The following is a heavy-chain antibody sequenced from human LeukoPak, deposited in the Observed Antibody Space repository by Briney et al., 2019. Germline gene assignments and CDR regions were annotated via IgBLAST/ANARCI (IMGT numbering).Heavy chain of an antibody. Sequence: GGSLRLSCAASGFTFSSYGMHWVRQAPGKGLEWVAVIWYDGSNKYYADSVKGRFTISRDDSKNTLYLQMNSLRAEDTAVYYCARSDVYYGSGSYYGRFDYWGQGTLVTVSS. D-gene: IGHD3-10*01. CDR2: IWYDGSNK. CDR3: ARSDVYYGSGSYYGRFDY. CDR1: GFTFSSYG. V-gene: IGHV3-33*01. J-gene: IGHJ4*02.